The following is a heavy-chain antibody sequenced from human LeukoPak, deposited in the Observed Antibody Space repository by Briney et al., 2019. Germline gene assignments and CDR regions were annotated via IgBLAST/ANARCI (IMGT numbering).Heavy chain of an antibody. J-gene: IGHJ4*02. Sequence: GGSLRLSCAASGFTFSNYEMNWVRQAPGKGLEWVSFISRSGATIYYTDSVKGRFTISRDNAKNSLYLQMNSLRAEDTAVYYCARESLHYFDYWGQGTLVTVPS. CDR1: GFTFSNYE. CDR3: ARESLHYFDY. CDR2: ISRSGATI. V-gene: IGHV3-48*03.